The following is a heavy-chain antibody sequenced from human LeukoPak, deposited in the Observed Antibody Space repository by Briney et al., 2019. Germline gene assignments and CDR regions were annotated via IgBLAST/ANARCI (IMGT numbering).Heavy chain of an antibody. J-gene: IGHJ4*02. Sequence: SVKVSCKASGYTFTSYGISWVRQAPGQGLVWMGGIIPIFGTANYAQKFQGRVTITADESTSTAYMELSSLRSEDTAVYYCARGGYYDSSGYYYGVYWGQGTLVTVSS. CDR2: IIPIFGTA. V-gene: IGHV1-69*13. D-gene: IGHD3-22*01. CDR1: GYTFTSYG. CDR3: ARGGYYDSSGYYYGVY.